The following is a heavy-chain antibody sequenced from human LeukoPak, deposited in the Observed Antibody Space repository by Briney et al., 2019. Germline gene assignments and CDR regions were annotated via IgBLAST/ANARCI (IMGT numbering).Heavy chain of an antibody. Sequence: GGSLRLSCAASGFSVNSHFMSWVRQAPGKGLEWLSNIFSGGDVHYADSVQGRFTISRDTSNNTLYLHINSLRVDDTAVYYCAREGSFGERGYYFYFMDVWGRGTTVTVSS. CDR2: IFSGGDV. J-gene: IGHJ6*03. CDR3: AREGSFGERGYYFYFMDV. CDR1: GFSVNSHF. V-gene: IGHV3-53*01. D-gene: IGHD3-16*01.